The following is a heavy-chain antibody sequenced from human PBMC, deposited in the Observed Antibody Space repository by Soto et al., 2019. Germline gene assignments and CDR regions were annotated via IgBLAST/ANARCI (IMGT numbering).Heavy chain of an antibody. J-gene: IGHJ4*02. CDR1: GGSMSSYY. Sequence: PSETLSLTCSVSGGSMSSYYWTWIRQPPGKGLEWIGYIYYTGNTNYNPSLKSRVTISVDTSKNQFSLKLSSATAADTAVYYCARAPGYSSGWWDYWGQGTMVTVSS. D-gene: IGHD6-19*01. CDR3: ARAPGYSSGWWDY. V-gene: IGHV4-59*01. CDR2: IYYTGNT.